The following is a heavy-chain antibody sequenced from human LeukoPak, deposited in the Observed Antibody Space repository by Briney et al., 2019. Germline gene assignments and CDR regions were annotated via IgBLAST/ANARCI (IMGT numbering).Heavy chain of an antibody. CDR2: IYHSGTT. V-gene: IGHV4-38-2*02. Sequence: SETLSLTCTVSGYSISSGYYWGWIRQPPGKGLEWIGSIYHSGTTYYNTSLKSRVTISVDTSKNQFSLKLSSVTAADTAVYYCARDHYYYDSSGYYPFDYWGQGTLVTVSS. D-gene: IGHD3-22*01. CDR3: ARDHYYYDSSGYYPFDY. J-gene: IGHJ4*02. CDR1: GYSISSGYY.